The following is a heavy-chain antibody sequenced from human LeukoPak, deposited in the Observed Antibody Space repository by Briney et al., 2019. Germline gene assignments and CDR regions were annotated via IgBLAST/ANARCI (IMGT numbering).Heavy chain of an antibody. CDR1: SGSIGSYY. Sequence: SETPSLTCTVSSGSIGSYYWNWIRQPPGKGLEWIGDIYYSGSTKYNPSLKSRVSISVDTSKNQFSLKLNSVTAADTAVYYCAREALHNWLDPWGPGTLVTVSS. CDR3: AREALHNWLDP. J-gene: IGHJ5*02. V-gene: IGHV4-59*01. CDR2: IYYSGST.